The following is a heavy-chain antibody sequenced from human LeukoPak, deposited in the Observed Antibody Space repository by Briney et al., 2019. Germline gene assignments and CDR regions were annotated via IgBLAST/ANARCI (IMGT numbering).Heavy chain of an antibody. D-gene: IGHD3-22*01. CDR1: GFTFSSYA. CDR2: ISGSGGST. CDR3: AKDPDSSGYYLGHFQH. V-gene: IGHV3-23*01. Sequence: GVLRLSCAASGFTFSSYAMSWVRQAPGKGLEWVSAISGSGGSTYYADSVKGRFTISRDNSKNTLYLQMNSLRAEDTAVYYCAKDPDSSGYYLGHFQHWGQGTLVTVSS. J-gene: IGHJ1*01.